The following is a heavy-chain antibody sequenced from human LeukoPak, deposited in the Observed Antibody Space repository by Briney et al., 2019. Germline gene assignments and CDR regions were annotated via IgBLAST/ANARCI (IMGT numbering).Heavy chain of an antibody. V-gene: IGHV4-59*12. CDR3: ARENYDFWSGYWPYFDY. CDR2: IYYSGST. CDR1: GGSISSYY. D-gene: IGHD3-3*01. J-gene: IGHJ4*02. Sequence: PSETLSLTCTVSGGSISSYYWSWIRQPPGKGLEWIGYIYYSGSTNYNPSLKSRVTISVDTSKNQFSLKLSSVTAADTAVYYCARENYDFWSGYWPYFDYWGQGTLVTVSS.